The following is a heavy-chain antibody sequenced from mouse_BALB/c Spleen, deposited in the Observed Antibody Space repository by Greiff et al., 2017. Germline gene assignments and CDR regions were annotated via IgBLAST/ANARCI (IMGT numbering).Heavy chain of an antibody. Sequence: EVQRVESGGGLVKPGGSLKLSCAASGFTFSSYAMSWVRQTPEKRLEWVATISSGGSYTYYPDSVKGRFTISRDNAKNTLYLQMSSLRSEDTAMYYCARNDYDRDAMDYWGQGTSVTVSS. J-gene: IGHJ4*01. CDR3: ARNDYDRDAMDY. CDR2: ISSGGSYT. D-gene: IGHD2-4*01. V-gene: IGHV5-9-3*01. CDR1: GFTFSSYA.